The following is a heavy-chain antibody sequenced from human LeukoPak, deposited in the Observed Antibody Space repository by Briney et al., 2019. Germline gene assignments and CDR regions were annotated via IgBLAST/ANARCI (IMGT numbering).Heavy chain of an antibody. Sequence: GGSLRLSCAASGFTFSSYEMNWVRQAPGKGLEWVSYISSSGSTIYYADSVKGRFTISRDNAKNSLYLQMNSLRAEDTAVYYCARNYYDSSAYDAFDIWGKGTTVTVSS. CDR1: GFTFSSYE. V-gene: IGHV3-48*03. CDR2: ISSSGSTI. J-gene: IGHJ3*02. D-gene: IGHD3-22*01. CDR3: ARNYYDSSAYDAFDI.